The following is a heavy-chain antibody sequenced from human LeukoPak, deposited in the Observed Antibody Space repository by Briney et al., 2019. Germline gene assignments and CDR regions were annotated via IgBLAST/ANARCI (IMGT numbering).Heavy chain of an antibody. V-gene: IGHV4-34*01. CDR2: INHSGST. J-gene: IGHJ4*02. CDR1: GGSFSGYY. D-gene: IGHD5-18*01. CDR3: ARRRGYSYGPLDY. Sequence: SETLSLTCAVYGGSFSGYYWSWIRQPQGKGLEWIGEINHSGSTNYNPSLKSRVTISVDTSKNQFSLKLSSVTAADTAVYYCARRRGYSYGPLDYWGQGTLVTVSS.